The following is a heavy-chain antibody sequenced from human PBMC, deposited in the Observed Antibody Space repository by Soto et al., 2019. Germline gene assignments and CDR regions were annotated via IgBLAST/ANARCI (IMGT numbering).Heavy chain of an antibody. CDR3: AKTQLLWFGEEPRQFDY. D-gene: IGHD3-10*01. CDR2: ISGSGGST. V-gene: IGHV3-23*01. CDR1: GFTFSSYA. Sequence: PGGSLRLSCAASGFTFSSYAMSWVRQAPGKGLEWVSAISGSGGSTYYADSVKGRFTISRDNSKNTLYLQMNSLRAEDTAVYYCAKTQLLWFGEEPRQFDYWGQGTLVTVSS. J-gene: IGHJ4*02.